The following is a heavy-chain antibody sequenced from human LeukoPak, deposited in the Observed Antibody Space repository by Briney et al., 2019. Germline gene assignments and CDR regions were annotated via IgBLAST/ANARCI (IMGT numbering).Heavy chain of an antibody. J-gene: IGHJ6*03. D-gene: IGHD3-9*01. CDR3: ARDGYFGSDSVTGAGALGDYYMDV. Sequence: GGALRLSCAASGFTFSSYAMHWVRQAPGKGLEGVAVISYDGSNKYYADSVKGRFTISRDNSKNTLYLQMKSLRAEDTALYYCARDGYFGSDSVTGAGALGDYYMDVWGKGTTVTVSS. V-gene: IGHV3-30*04. CDR2: ISYDGSNK. CDR1: GFTFSSYA.